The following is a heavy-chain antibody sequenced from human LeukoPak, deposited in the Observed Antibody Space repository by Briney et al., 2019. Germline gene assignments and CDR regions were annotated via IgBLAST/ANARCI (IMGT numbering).Heavy chain of an antibody. CDR3: ARDRGALDY. Sequence: GGSLRLSCAASGFAFSSYNMNWVRQAPGKGLEWISYIGSSGSPTHYADSVGGRFTISRDNAKNSLYLQMNSLRDEDAAVYYCARDRGALDYWGQGTLVTVSS. CDR2: IGSSGSPT. CDR1: GFAFSSYN. V-gene: IGHV3-48*02. J-gene: IGHJ4*02.